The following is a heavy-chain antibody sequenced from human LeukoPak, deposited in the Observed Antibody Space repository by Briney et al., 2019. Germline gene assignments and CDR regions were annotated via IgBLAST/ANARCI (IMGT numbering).Heavy chain of an antibody. Sequence: GGSLRLSCVPSGFPFSSFAMTWVRQTPGKGLEWVSSISGSGGTTYYADSVKGRFTISRDSSKNMLYLHMNRLRAEDTAVYYCAKSPYFYNSGRSVDVWGKGTTVTVSS. V-gene: IGHV3-23*01. J-gene: IGHJ6*04. CDR2: ISGSGGTT. CDR3: AKSPYFYNSGRSVDV. CDR1: GFPFSSFA. D-gene: IGHD3-10*01.